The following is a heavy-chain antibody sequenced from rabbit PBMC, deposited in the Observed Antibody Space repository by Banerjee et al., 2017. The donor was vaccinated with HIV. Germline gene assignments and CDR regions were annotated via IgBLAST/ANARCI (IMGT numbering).Heavy chain of an antibody. CDR2: IYTTTGTT. D-gene: IGHD4-2*01. J-gene: IGHJ4*01. CDR3: ARDGYAGAGYGEFDL. V-gene: IGHV1S45*01. CDR1: GFSFSSGYD. Sequence: QEQLVESGGGLVQPEGSLTLTCTASGFSFSSGYDMCWVRQAPGKGLEWIACIYTTTGTTWYASWPKGRFTISKTSSTTVTLQMTSLTAADTATYFCARDGYAGAGYGEFDLWGQGTLVTVS.